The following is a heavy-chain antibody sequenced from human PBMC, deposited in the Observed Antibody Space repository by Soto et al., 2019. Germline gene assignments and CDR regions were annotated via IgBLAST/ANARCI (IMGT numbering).Heavy chain of an antibody. CDR1: GFTFSSYS. D-gene: IGHD6-6*01. CDR3: ARIQLVYDAFDI. V-gene: IGHV3-21*01. Sequence: GGSLRISCAASGFTFSSYSMNWVRQAPGKGLEWVSSISSSSYIYYADSVKGRFTISRDNAKNSLYLQMNSLRAEDTAVYYCARIQLVYDAFDIWGQGTMVTVS. CDR2: ISSSSYI. J-gene: IGHJ3*02.